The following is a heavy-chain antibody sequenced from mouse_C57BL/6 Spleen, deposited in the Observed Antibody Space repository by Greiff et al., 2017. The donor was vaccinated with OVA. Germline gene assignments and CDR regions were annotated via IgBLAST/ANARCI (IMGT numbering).Heavy chain of an antibody. J-gene: IGHJ2*01. V-gene: IGHV1-64*01. CDR3: ARRLFITTVVATGDY. CDR1: GYTFTSYW. D-gene: IGHD1-1*01. Sequence: QVQLQQPGAELVKPGASVKLSCKASGYTFTSYWMHWVKQRPGQGLEWIGMIHPNSGSTNYNEKFTSKATLTVDKSSSTAYMQLSSLTSEDSAVYYCARRLFITTVVATGDYWGQGTTLTVSS. CDR2: IHPNSGST.